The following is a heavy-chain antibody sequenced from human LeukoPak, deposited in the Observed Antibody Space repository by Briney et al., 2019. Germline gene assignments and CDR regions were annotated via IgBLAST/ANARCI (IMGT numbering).Heavy chain of an antibody. D-gene: IGHD4-17*01. Sequence: SETLSLTCTVSGGSISSGSYYWSWIRQPPGKGLEWIGYVYYSGSTNYNPSLKSRLTISVDTSKNQFSLRLSSVTAADTAVYFCARGTTVTPLPYWYFDLWGRGTLVTVSS. CDR3: ARGTTVTPLPYWYFDL. V-gene: IGHV4-61*01. CDR2: VYYSGST. J-gene: IGHJ2*01. CDR1: GGSISSGSYY.